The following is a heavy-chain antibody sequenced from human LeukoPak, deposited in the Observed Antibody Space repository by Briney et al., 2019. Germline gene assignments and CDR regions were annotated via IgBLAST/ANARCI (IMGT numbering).Heavy chain of an antibody. CDR1: GGTFSSYA. J-gene: IGHJ1*01. V-gene: IGHV1-69*13. D-gene: IGHD6-13*01. CDR2: IIPIFGTA. Sequence: SVKVSCKASGGTFSSYAISWVRQAPGQGLEWMGGIIPIFGTANYAQKFQGRVTITADESTSTAYMELSSLRSEDTAVYYCARGLRHEQQLEYFQHWGQGTLVTVSS. CDR3: ARGLRHEQQLEYFQH.